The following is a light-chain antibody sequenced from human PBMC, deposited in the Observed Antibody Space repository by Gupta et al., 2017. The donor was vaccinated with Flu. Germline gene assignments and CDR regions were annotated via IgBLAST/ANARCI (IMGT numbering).Light chain of an antibody. Sequence: DGRMIQSPSFVSASVGDRVFITSRASQGVSSWLAWYQQKPGRAPRLLIYGASTLQSGVPSRFSGSGSETEFTLTISSLQPEDSATYYCQQCGNFPLTFGQGTRMEIK. CDR1: QGVSSW. J-gene: IGKJ5*01. CDR2: GAS. CDR3: QQCGNFPLT. V-gene: IGKV1-12*01.